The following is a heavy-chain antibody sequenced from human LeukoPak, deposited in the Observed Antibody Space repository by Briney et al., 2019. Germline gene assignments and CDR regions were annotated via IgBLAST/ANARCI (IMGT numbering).Heavy chain of an antibody. CDR1: GYTFTSYG. Sequence: ASVKVSCKASGYTFTSYGISWVRQAPGKGLEWMGGFDPEDGETIYAQKFQGRVTMTEDTSTDTAYMELSSLRSEDTAVYYCATASWREGHGGAFDIWGQGTMVTVPS. V-gene: IGHV1-24*01. J-gene: IGHJ3*02. D-gene: IGHD6-13*01. CDR3: ATASWREGHGGAFDI. CDR2: FDPEDGET.